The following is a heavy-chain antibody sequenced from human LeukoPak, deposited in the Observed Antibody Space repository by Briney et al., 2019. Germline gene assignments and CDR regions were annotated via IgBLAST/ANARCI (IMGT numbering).Heavy chain of an antibody. CDR1: GGSISSNSNS. Sequence: SSETLSLTCTVSGGSISSNSNSWGWGWIRQPPGKGLEWIGIIYYSGGTFYNLSLKSRVTMSVDTSKNQFSLSLTSVTAADTAMYYCARHRGGHDYFDYWGQGTRVTVSS. V-gene: IGHV4-39*01. J-gene: IGHJ4*02. CDR2: IYYSGGT. CDR3: ARHRGGHDYFDY. D-gene: IGHD5-12*01.